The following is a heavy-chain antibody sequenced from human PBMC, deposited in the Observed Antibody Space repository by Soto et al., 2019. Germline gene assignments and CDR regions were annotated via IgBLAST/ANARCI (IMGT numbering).Heavy chain of an antibody. CDR3: AHSRYSNGYLPFDC. CDR1: GFSLSTSGVG. CDR2: IYWDDDK. D-gene: IGHD5-18*01. Sequence: QITLKESGPTLVKPTQTLTLTCTFSGFSLSTSGVGVGWIRQPPGKALEWLALIYWDDDKRYSPSLKSRLTITKGTSKYQVVLTMTNMDPVDTATYYCAHSRYSNGYLPFDCWGQGTLVTVSS. J-gene: IGHJ4*02. V-gene: IGHV2-5*02.